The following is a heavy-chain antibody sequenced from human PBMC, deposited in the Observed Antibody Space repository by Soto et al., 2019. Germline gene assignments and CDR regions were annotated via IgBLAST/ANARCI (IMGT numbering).Heavy chain of an antibody. V-gene: IGHV1-2*04. CDR2: INPNSGGT. CDR1: GYTFTGYY. J-gene: IGHJ6*02. Sequence: ASVKVSCKASGYTFTGYYMHWVRQAPGQGLEWMGWINPNSGGTNYAQKFQGWVTMTRDTSISTAYMELSRLRSDDTAVYYCARDFETYGDYYYYGMDVWGQGTTVTVS. D-gene: IGHD4-17*01. CDR3: ARDFETYGDYYYYGMDV.